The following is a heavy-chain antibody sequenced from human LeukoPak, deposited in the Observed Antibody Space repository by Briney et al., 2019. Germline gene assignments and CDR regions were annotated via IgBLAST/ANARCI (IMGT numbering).Heavy chain of an antibody. Sequence: PSETLSLTCTVSGGSISSGPYYWSWIRQPAGKGLEGIGRIYTSGSTNYNPSLKSRVTISVDTSKNQFSLKLSSVTAADTAVYYCASGIAADLYWGQGILVTVSS. CDR3: ASGIAADLY. CDR2: IYTSGST. V-gene: IGHV4-61*02. J-gene: IGHJ4*02. D-gene: IGHD6-13*01. CDR1: GGSISSGPYY.